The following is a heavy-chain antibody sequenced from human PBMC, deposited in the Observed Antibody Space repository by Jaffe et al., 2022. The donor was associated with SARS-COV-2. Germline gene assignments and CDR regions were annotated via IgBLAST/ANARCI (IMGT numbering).Heavy chain of an antibody. CDR2: IYTSGST. D-gene: IGHD1-26*01. J-gene: IGHJ6*02. Sequence: QVQLQESGPGLVKPSQTLSLTCTVSGGSISSGSYYWSWIRQPAGKGLEWIGRIYTSGSTNYNPSLKSRVTISVDTSKNQFSLKLSSVTAADTAVYYCAREGVGATPSGMDVWGQGTTVTVSS. V-gene: IGHV4-61*02. CDR1: GGSISSGSYY. CDR3: AREGVGATPSGMDV.